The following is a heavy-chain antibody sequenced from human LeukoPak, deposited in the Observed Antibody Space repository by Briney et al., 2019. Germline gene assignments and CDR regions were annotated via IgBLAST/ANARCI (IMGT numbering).Heavy chain of an antibody. D-gene: IGHD3-10*01. CDR1: GFTFNTYA. CDR3: AIDGELLLPTYYFDF. Sequence: GGTLRLSCAASGFTFNTYAMSWVRQPPGKGLEWVSGISNSSGSTHYADSVKGRFTISRDNSKNTLYLQMSSLRAEDTAVYYCAIDGELLLPTYYFDFWGQGTLVTVSS. V-gene: IGHV3-23*01. J-gene: IGHJ4*02. CDR2: ISNSSGST.